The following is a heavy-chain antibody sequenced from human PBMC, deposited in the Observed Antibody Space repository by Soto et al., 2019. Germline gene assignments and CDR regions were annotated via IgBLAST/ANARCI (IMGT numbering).Heavy chain of an antibody. CDR1: GYTITDLS. CDR2: FDPEDGET. J-gene: IGHJ6*03. D-gene: IGHD6-6*01. Sequence: ASVKVSCKVSGYTITDLSMHWVRQAPGKGLEWMGGFDPEDGETIYAQKFQGRVTMTEDTSTDTAYMELSSLRSEDTAVYYCATDGEYSSRRTQYYMDVWGKGTTVTVSS. CDR3: ATDGEYSSRRTQYYMDV. V-gene: IGHV1-24*01.